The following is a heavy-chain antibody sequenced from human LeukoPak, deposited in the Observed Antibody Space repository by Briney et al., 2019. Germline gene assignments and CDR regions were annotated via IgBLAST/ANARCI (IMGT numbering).Heavy chain of an antibody. CDR2: INHSGST. CDR1: GGSFSGYY. V-gene: IGHV4-34*01. CDR3: ARGSPAYSSSSLRFGY. Sequence: PSETLSLTCAVYGGSFSGYYWSWIRQPPGKGLEWIGEINHSGSTNYNPSLKSRVTISVDTSKNQFSLKLSSVTAADTAVYYCARGSPAYSSSSLRFGYWDQGTLVTVSS. J-gene: IGHJ4*02. D-gene: IGHD6-6*01.